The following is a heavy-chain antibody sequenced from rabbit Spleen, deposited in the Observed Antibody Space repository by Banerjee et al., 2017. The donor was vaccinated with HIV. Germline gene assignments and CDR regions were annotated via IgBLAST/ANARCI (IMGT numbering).Heavy chain of an antibody. D-gene: IGHD2-1*01. J-gene: IGHJ4*01. CDR1: GFSFSNYH. Sequence: QSLEESGGDLVKPGASLTLTCTASGFSFSNYHMGWVRQAPGKGLEWIGDIYTGSSGSTYYASWAKGRFTFSKTSSTTVTLQMTSLTAADTATYFCGRIYHDDFYFNLWGPGTLVTVS. V-gene: IGHV1S40*01. CDR2: IYTGSSGST. CDR3: GRIYHDDFYFNL.